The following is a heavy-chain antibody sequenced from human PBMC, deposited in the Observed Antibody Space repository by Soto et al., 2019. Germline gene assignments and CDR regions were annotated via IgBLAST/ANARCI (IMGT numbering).Heavy chain of an antibody. D-gene: IGHD3-3*01. J-gene: IGHJ5*02. CDR1: GGSISSSRSY. CDR2: IFYAGNT. V-gene: IGHV4-39*01. Sequence: SETLSLTCNVSGGSISSSRSYWAWFRQPPGKELEWIANIFYAGNTYYNTSLKSRVTISVDTSKNHFYLKLDSVTAADTAVYYFACFTIFGVVPSGENWFDPWGQGTLVTVSS. CDR3: ACFTIFGVVPSGENWFDP.